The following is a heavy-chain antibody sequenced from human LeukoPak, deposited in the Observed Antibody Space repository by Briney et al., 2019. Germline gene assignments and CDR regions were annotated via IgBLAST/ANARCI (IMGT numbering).Heavy chain of an antibody. J-gene: IGHJ3*02. CDR3: ARDGSGSYGGEAFDI. CDR2: IYTSGST. CDR1: GGSISSGSYY. Sequence: SQTLSLTCTVSGGSISSGSYYWSWIRQPAGKGLEWIGRIYTSGSTNYNPSLKSRVTISVDTSKSQFSLKLSSVTAADTAVYYCARDGSGSYGGEAFDIWGQGTMVTVSS. D-gene: IGHD1-26*01. V-gene: IGHV4-61*02.